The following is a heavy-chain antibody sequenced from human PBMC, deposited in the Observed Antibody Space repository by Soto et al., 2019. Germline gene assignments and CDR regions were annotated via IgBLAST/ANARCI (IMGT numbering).Heavy chain of an antibody. CDR2: ISAYNGNT. CDR3: AREGYSSGWFPNAFDF. J-gene: IGHJ3*01. D-gene: IGHD6-19*01. CDR1: GYTFTSYG. Sequence: QVQLVQSGAEVKKPGASVKVSCKASGYTFTSYGISWVRQAPGQGLEWMGWISAYNGNTNYAQKLQGRVTMTTDTTTSTAYMGLRSLRSDEPAVYYCAREGYSSGWFPNAFDFWGQGKMVTVSS. V-gene: IGHV1-18*01.